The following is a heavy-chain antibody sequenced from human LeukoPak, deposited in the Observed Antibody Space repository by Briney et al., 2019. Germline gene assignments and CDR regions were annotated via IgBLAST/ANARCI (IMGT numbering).Heavy chain of an antibody. V-gene: IGHV1-2*06. CDR2: IKPNSGGT. D-gene: IGHD5-12*01. CDR1: GYTFTVYY. J-gene: IGHJ4*02. Sequence: ASVKVSCKASGYTFTVYYMHWVRQAPGQGLEWMGRIKPNSGGTNYAQKFQGRVTITADESTSTAYMELSSLRSEDTAVYYCARSGAYSGYDSSNFDYWGQGTLVTVSS. CDR3: ARSGAYSGYDSSNFDY.